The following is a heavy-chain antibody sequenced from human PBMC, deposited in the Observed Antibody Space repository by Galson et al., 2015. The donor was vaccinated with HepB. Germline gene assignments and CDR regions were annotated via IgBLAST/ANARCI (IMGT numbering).Heavy chain of an antibody. CDR2: ISSSSSTI. D-gene: IGHD3-10*01. Sequence: SLRLSCAASGFTFSNYTMNWVRQAPGKGLEWVSYISSSSSTIYYADSVKGRFTISRDNAKKSLYLQMDSLRDEDSAVYYCARDVRGTRNYYYYGMDVWGQGTTVTVSS. V-gene: IGHV3-48*02. CDR1: GFTFSNYT. CDR3: ARDVRGTRNYYYYGMDV. J-gene: IGHJ6*02.